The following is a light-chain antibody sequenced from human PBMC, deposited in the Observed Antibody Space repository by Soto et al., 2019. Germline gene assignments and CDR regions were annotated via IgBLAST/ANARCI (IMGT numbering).Light chain of an antibody. CDR1: QGISSA. V-gene: IGKV1-13*02. J-gene: IGKJ2*01. CDR3: QQFNSYPYT. Sequence: AIQLTQSPSSLSASVRDRVTITCRASQGISSALAWYQQKPWKAPKLLIYDASSLESGVPSRFGGSGSGTDFTLTISSLQPEDFATYYCQQFNSYPYTFGQGTKLEIK. CDR2: DAS.